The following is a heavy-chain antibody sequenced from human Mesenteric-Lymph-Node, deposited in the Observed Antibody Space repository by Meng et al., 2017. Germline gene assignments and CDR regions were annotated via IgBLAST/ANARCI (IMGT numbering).Heavy chain of an antibody. J-gene: IGHJ4*02. CDR2: IYHSGST. Sequence: GPGQVRHSGPPSLDCAVSGGSSSSGNGWSWVRQPPGKGLEWIGEIYHSGSTTYIPSLKSRVTISVDKSKNQFSLKLSSVTAADTAVYYCARGGYYSFDYWGQGTLVTVSS. V-gene: IGHV4-4*02. D-gene: IGHD5-18*01. CDR3: ARGGYYSFDY. CDR1: GGSSSSGNG.